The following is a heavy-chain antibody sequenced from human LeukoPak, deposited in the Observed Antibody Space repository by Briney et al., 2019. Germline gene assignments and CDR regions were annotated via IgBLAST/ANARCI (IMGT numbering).Heavy chain of an antibody. J-gene: IGHJ6*02. Sequence: GGSLRLSCAASGFTFSSYSMNWVRQAPGKGLEWVSSISSSNGYIYYADSVKGRFTTSRDNAKNSLYLQMNSLRVEDTAVYYCARARTTVTPYYYYGMDVWGQGTTVTVSS. CDR2: ISSSNGYI. V-gene: IGHV3-21*01. CDR3: ARARTTVTPYYYYGMDV. D-gene: IGHD4-17*01. CDR1: GFTFSSYS.